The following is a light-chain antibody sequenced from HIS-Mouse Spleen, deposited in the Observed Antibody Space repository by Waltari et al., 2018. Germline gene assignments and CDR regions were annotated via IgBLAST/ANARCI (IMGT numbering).Light chain of an antibody. CDR3: PQYNSYSQT. Sequence: EIQMTQSPSTRPAGGGERGTITCRASQSISSWLAWYQQKPGKAPKLLIYKASILESGVPSRFSGSGSSPSFPLTLRILPPAPFAPYFVPQYNSYSQTFGQGTKVEIK. V-gene: IGKV1-5*03. CDR2: KAS. CDR1: QSISSW. J-gene: IGKJ1*01.